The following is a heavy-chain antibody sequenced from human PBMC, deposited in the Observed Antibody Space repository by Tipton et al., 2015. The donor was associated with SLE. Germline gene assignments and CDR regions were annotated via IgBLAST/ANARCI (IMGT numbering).Heavy chain of an antibody. CDR3: VSSGYPLGSFDV. J-gene: IGHJ3*01. CDR2: INDVGGT. Sequence: TLSLTCAVYGASFSDYYWSWIRHPPGKGLEWIGEINDVGGTNFNPSLKSRVTISIDTSKNQFSLQLSSVTAADTALYYCVSSGYPLGSFDVWGQGTMVTVS. CDR1: GASFSDYY. V-gene: IGHV4-34*01. D-gene: IGHD3-9*01.